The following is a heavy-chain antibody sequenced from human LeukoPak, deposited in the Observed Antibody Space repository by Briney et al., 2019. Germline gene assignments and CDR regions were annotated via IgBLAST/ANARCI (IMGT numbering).Heavy chain of an antibody. CDR1: GFTFSNAW. V-gene: IGHV3-15*01. CDR3: TTTRPAYSGSWYFDY. CDR2: IKSKTDGGTT. J-gene: IGHJ4*02. Sequence: PGGSLRLSCAASGFTFSNAWMSWVRQAPGKGLEWVGRIKSKTDGGTTDYAAPVKGRFTISRDDSKNTLYLQMNSLKTEDTAVYYCTTTRPAYSGSWYFDYWGQGTLVTVSS. D-gene: IGHD6-13*01.